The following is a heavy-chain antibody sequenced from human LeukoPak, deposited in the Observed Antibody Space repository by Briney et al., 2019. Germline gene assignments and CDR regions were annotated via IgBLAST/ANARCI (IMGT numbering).Heavy chain of an antibody. Sequence: SETLSLTCTVSGYSISSGHYWGWIRQPPGKGLEWIGSMYHSGSTYYNPPLKSRVTISEDTSKNQFSLKLSSVTAADTAVYYCAKSNGYGLVDIWGQGTMVTVSS. CDR2: MYHSGST. D-gene: IGHD3-10*01. J-gene: IGHJ3*02. CDR1: GYSISSGHY. CDR3: AKSNGYGLVDI. V-gene: IGHV4-38-2*02.